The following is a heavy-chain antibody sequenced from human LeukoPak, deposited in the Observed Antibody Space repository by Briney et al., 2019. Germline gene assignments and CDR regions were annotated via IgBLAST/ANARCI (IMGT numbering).Heavy chain of an antibody. D-gene: IGHD4-17*01. CDR2: ISPILGLR. Sequence: VASVKVSCKTSGSTFIRDTISWVRQAPGQGLEWMGRISPILGLRNFAQKFQGRVTITADKSTGTAYMELSSLRSEDTAVYYCAREFEGYDDYSDSYYGMDVWGQGTTVTVSS. CDR1: GSTFIRDT. J-gene: IGHJ6*02. V-gene: IGHV1-69*04. CDR3: AREFEGYDDYSDSYYGMDV.